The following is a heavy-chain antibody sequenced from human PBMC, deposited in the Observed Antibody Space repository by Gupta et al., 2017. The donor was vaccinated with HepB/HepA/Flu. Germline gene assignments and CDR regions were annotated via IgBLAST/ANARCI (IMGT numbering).Heavy chain of an antibody. J-gene: IGHJ4*02. CDR1: GYTFTSYA. CDR2: INAGNGNT. CDR3: ARDFWFGEFDY. Sequence: QVQLVQSGAEVKKPGGSVKVSCKASGYTFTSYAMRWVRQAPGQRLEWMGWINAGNGNTKYSQKLQGRVTITRDTSASTAYMELSSLRSEDTAVYYCARDFWFGEFDYWGQGTLVTVSS. V-gene: IGHV1-3*01. D-gene: IGHD3-10*01.